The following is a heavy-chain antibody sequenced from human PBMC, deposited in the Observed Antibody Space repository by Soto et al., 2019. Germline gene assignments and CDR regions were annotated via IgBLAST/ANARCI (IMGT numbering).Heavy chain of an antibody. D-gene: IGHD2-2*01. CDR1: GGTFSSYA. CDR3: ARVPGGYQLLPFDP. V-gene: IGHV1-69*13. Sequence: SVKVSCKASGGTFSSYAISWVRQAPGQGLEWMGGIIPIFGTANYAQKFQGRVTITADESTSTAYMELSSLRSEDTAVYYCARVPGGYQLLPFDPWGQGTLVTVSS. CDR2: IIPIFGTA. J-gene: IGHJ5*02.